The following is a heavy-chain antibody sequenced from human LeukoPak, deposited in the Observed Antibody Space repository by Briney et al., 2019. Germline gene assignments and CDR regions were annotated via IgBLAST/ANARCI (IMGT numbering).Heavy chain of an antibody. CDR2: ISSSSSYI. CDR1: GFTFSSYS. CDR3: ARDRANTMVRGQLAPDDAFDI. V-gene: IGHV3-21*04. J-gene: IGHJ3*02. D-gene: IGHD3-10*01. Sequence: GGSLRLSCAASGFTFSSYSMNWVRQAPGKGLEWVSSISSSSSYIYYADSVKGRFTISRDNAKNSLYLQMNSLRAEDTAVYYRARDRANTMVRGQLAPDDAFDIWGQGTMVTVSS.